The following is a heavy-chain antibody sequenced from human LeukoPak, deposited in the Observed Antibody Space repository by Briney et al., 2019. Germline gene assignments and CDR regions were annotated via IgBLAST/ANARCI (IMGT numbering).Heavy chain of an antibody. Sequence: GGSLRLSCAASGFTVSSNYMSWVRQAPGKGLEWVSVIYSGGSTYYADSVKGRFTISRDNSKNTLYLQMNSLRAEDTAVYYCARERRRYCSSTSCYRGPYYYYGMDVWDQGTTVTVSS. CDR3: ARERRRYCSSTSCYRGPYYYYGMDV. D-gene: IGHD2-2*01. J-gene: IGHJ6*02. CDR1: GFTVSSNY. CDR2: IYSGGST. V-gene: IGHV3-66*01.